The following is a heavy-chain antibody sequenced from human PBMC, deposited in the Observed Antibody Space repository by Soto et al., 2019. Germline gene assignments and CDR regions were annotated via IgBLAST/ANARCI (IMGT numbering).Heavy chain of an antibody. CDR3: TRGYAMDV. CDR2: MNLNSGKT. Sequence: ASVKVSCKVAGYTFSTFDINWVRQATGHGLEWMGWMNLNSGKTGYAQKFQGRITMTRNSSISIAYMELSSLRSEDTAVYYCTRGYAMDVWGQGITVTVSS. J-gene: IGHJ6*02. V-gene: IGHV1-8*01. CDR1: GYTFSTFD.